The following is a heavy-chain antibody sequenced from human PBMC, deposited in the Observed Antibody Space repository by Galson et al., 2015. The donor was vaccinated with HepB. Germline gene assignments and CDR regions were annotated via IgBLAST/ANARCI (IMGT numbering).Heavy chain of an antibody. D-gene: IGHD2-8*01. CDR3: ARLTTQDARSFYYYMDV. Sequence: SVKVSCKASGHTFTPNVIHWVRQASGQSLEWIGWINPVDGDRRYSQRLQGRVTIASDTSATTAYMELSSLRSEDTAVYYCARLTTQDARSFYYYMDVWDRGTTVIVSS. CDR1: GHTFTPNV. V-gene: IGHV1-3*01. CDR2: INPVDGDR. J-gene: IGHJ6*03.